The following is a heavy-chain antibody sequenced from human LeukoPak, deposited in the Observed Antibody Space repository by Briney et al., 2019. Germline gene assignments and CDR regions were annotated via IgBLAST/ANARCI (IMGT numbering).Heavy chain of an antibody. Sequence: SETLSLTCTVSGDSIAINNYYWGWVRQPPGKGLEWIGNIYYNGNTYYNPSLKSRVTISVDTSRNEFSLGLSFVTAADTAFYYCARHIVYDAYKAWGQGTLVTVSS. CDR3: ARHIVYDAYKA. CDR1: GDSIAINNYY. J-gene: IGHJ4*02. V-gene: IGHV4-39*01. CDR2: IYYNGNT. D-gene: IGHD5-24*01.